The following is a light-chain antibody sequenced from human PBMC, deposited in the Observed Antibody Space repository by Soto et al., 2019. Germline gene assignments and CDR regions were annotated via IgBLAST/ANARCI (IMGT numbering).Light chain of an antibody. CDR1: QSIGDW. CDR3: QQSYSTPLT. V-gene: IGKV1-39*01. Sequence: DIQMTQSPSSLSASVGDSVTITCXASQSIGDWLAWYQQKPVKAPNLLIYAASSLQSGVPSRFSGSGSGTDFTLTISSLQPEDFATYYCQQSYSTPLTLGGGTEVDIK. CDR2: AAS. J-gene: IGKJ4*01.